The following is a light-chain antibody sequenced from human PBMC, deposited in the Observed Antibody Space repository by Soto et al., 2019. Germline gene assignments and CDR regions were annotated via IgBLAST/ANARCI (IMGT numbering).Light chain of an antibody. J-gene: IGKJ2*01. CDR3: QQYNNWLPYT. CDR1: QSVSSN. Sequence: EIVMTQSPATLSVSPGERATLSCRASQSVSSNLALYQQKPGQAPRLLIYGASTRATGIPARFSVSGSGTEFTLTISSLQSEDFAVYYCQQYNNWLPYTFGQGTKLEIK. V-gene: IGKV3-15*01. CDR2: GAS.